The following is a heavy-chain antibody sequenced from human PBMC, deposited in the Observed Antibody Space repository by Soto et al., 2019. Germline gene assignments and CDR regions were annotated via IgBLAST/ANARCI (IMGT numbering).Heavy chain of an antibody. CDR2: INPNSGGT. CDR3: ARDGDPTITGTTRWGYYGLDV. D-gene: IGHD1-20*01. CDR1: GYTLTRYY. V-gene: IGHV1-2*04. J-gene: IGHJ6*02. Sequence: ASVPVSGQASGYTLTRYYLHWVRQAPVQVLERMAWINPNSGGTNYAQKFQGWVTMTRDTSISTAYMELTRLTSDDTAVYYCARDGDPTITGTTRWGYYGLDVWGQGTTVTVSS.